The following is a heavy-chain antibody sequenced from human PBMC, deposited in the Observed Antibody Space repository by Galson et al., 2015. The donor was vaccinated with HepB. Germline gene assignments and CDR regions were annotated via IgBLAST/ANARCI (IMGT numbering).Heavy chain of an antibody. V-gene: IGHV3-64*01. CDR1: GFTFSSYA. J-gene: IGHJ4*02. CDR3: ARAGGSGDFDY. CDR2: ISSNGGST. D-gene: IGHD3-10*01. Sequence: SLRLSCAASGFTFSSYAMHWVRQAPGKGLEYVSAISSNGGSTYYANSVKGRFTISRDNSKNTLYLQMGSLRAEDMAVYYCARAGGSGDFDYWGQGTLVTVSS.